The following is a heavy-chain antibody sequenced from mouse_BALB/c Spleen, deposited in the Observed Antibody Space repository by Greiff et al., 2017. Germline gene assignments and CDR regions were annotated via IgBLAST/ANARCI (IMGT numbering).Heavy chain of an antibody. V-gene: IGHV1S137*01. Sequence: QVQLKQSGAELVRPGVSVKISCKGSGYTFTDYAMHWVKQSHAKSLEWIGVISTYYGDASYNQKFKGKATMTVDKSSSTAYMELARLTSEDSAIYYCARRGPYYFDYWGQGTTLTVSS. CDR2: ISTYYGDA. CDR1: GYTFTDYA. J-gene: IGHJ2*01. CDR3: ARRGPYYFDY.